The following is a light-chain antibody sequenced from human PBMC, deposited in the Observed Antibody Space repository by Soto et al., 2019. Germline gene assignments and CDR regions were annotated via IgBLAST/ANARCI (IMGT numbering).Light chain of an antibody. J-gene: IGKJ4*01. CDR1: QSISSW. CDR2: DAS. V-gene: IGKV1-5*01. Sequence: DIQMTQSPSTLSASVGDRVTITCRASQSISSWLAWYQQKPGKAPNVLIYDASSLQSGVPSRFSGSGSGTEFTLTISSLQPDDVATYYCQQYNSYPLTFGGGTKVEI. CDR3: QQYNSYPLT.